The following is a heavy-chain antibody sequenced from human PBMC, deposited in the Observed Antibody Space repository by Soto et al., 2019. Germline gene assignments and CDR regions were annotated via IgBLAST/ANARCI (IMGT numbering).Heavy chain of an antibody. CDR1: GYTLTELS. CDR2: FDPEDGET. CDR3: ATNGGSYRYTDYYYYYMDV. Sequence: ASVKVSCKVSGYTLTELSMHWVRQAPGKGLEWMGGFDPEDGETIYAQKFQGRVTMTEDTSTDTAYMELSSLRSEDTAVYYCATNGGSYRYTDYYYYYMDVWGKGTTVTVSS. V-gene: IGHV1-24*01. J-gene: IGHJ6*03. D-gene: IGHD3-16*02.